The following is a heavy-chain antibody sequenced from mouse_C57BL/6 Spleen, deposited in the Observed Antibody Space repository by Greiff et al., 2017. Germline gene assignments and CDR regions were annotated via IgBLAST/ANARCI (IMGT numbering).Heavy chain of an antibody. J-gene: IGHJ2*01. V-gene: IGHV1-80*01. Sequence: QVQLQQSGAELVKPGASVKISCKASGYAFSSYWMNWVKQRPGKGLEWIGQIYPGDGDTNYNGKFKGKATLTADKSSSTAYMQLSSLTSEDSAVYFCARWESGGSSPLDYWGQGTTLTVSS. D-gene: IGHD1-1*01. CDR1: GYAFSSYW. CDR2: IYPGDGDT. CDR3: ARWESGGSSPLDY.